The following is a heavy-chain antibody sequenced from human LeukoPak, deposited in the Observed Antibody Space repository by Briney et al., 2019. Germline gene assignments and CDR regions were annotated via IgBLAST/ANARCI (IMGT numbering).Heavy chain of an antibody. D-gene: IGHD6-6*01. Sequence: GGSLRLSCAASGFTFSIYCMHCVRQAPRRGLEGVAFIWYDGSNKYYADSVKGRFSISRDNSKHTLYLQMNSLRDEDTAVYYCARDHVSSSDYYYYYYMEVWGKGTTVTVSS. V-gene: IGHV3-33*01. CDR3: ARDHVSSSDYYYYYYMEV. CDR2: IWYDGSNK. J-gene: IGHJ6*03. CDR1: GFTFSIYC.